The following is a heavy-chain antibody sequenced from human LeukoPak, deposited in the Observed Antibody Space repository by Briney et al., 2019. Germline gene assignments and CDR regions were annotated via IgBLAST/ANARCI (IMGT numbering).Heavy chain of an antibody. CDR2: INPNSGGT. CDR3: ARGIGDGYNNVVGY. D-gene: IGHD5-24*01. Sequence: ASVKVSCKASGGTFSSYAISWVRQAPGQGLEWVGWINPNSGGTNYAQKFQGRVTMTRDTSISTAYMELSRLRSDDTAVYYCARGIGDGYNNVVGYWGQGTLVTVSS. J-gene: IGHJ4*02. V-gene: IGHV1-2*02. CDR1: GGTFSSYA.